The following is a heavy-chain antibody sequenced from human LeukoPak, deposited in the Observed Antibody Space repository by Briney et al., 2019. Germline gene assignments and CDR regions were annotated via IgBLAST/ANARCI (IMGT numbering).Heavy chain of an antibody. D-gene: IGHD1-26*01. CDR2: INHSGST. Sequence: SETLSLTCAVYGGSFSGYYWSWIRQPPGKGLEWIGEINHSGSTNYNPSLKSRVTISVDTSKNQFSLKLSSVTAADTAVYYCARANSGTYSSPWDYWGQGTLVNVSS. V-gene: IGHV4-34*01. CDR1: GGSFSGYY. CDR3: ARANSGTYSSPWDY. J-gene: IGHJ4*02.